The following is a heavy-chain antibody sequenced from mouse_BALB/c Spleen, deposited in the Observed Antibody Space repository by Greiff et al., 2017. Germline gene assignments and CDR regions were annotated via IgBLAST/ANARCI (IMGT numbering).Heavy chain of an antibody. CDR2: IDPANGNT. V-gene: IGHV14-3*02. J-gene: IGHJ4*01. CDR1: GFNIKDTY. D-gene: IGHD2-2*01. CDR3: ARQGYYGFYAMDY. Sequence: EVQLQQSGAELVKPGASVKLSCTASGFNIKDTYMHWVKQRPEQGLEWIGRIDPANGNTKYDPKFQGKATITADTSSNTAYLQLSSLTSEDTAVYYCARQGYYGFYAMDYWGQGTSVTVSS.